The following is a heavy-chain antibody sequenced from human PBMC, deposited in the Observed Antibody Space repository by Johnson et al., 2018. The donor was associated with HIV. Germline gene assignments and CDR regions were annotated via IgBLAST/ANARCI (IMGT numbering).Heavy chain of an antibody. CDR3: ARASGYYLSDAFDI. CDR2: IRGSGGSI. J-gene: IGHJ3*02. D-gene: IGHD3-22*01. Sequence: MQLVESGGGLVQPGGSLRLSCAASGFTFRSYTMSWVRQAPGKGLEWVSRIRGSGGSIFYADSVKGRFTISRDNSKNTLYLQMNSLRADDTAVYHCARASGYYLSDAFDIWGQGTMVTVSS. CDR1: GFTFRSYT. V-gene: IGHV3-23*04.